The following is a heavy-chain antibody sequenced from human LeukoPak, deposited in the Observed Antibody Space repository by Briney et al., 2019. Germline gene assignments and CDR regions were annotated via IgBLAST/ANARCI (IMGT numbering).Heavy chain of an antibody. D-gene: IGHD3-22*01. CDR3: ASYYDSSGVDAFDI. V-gene: IGHV4-31*03. CDR1: GGSMSSGGYY. CDR2: IYYSGST. Sequence: SETLSLTCTVSGGSMSSGGYYWSWIRQHPGKGLEWIGYIYYSGSTYYNPSLKSRVTISVDTSKNQFSLKLSSVTAADTAVYYCASYYDSSGVDAFDIWGQGTMVTVSS. J-gene: IGHJ3*02.